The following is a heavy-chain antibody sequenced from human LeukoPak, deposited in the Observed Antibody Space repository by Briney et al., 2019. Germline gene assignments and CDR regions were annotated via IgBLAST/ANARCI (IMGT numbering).Heavy chain of an antibody. CDR1: GFTFSSYG. CDR2: ISGNGGTT. D-gene: IGHD3-22*01. Sequence: GGSLRLSCAASGFTFSSYGMSWVRQAPGKGLEWVSAISGNGGTTYYADSVKGRFTISRDNSKNSLYLQMNSLRAEDTAVYYCAKGGVIHAFDIWGQGTMVTVSS. J-gene: IGHJ3*02. V-gene: IGHV3-23*01. CDR3: AKGGVIHAFDI.